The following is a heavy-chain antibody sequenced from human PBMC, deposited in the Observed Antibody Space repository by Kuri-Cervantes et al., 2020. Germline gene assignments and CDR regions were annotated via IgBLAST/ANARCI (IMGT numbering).Heavy chain of an antibody. CDR3: ARDRAVYGNWYFDL. Sequence: GESLKISCAASGFTFSSYAMHWVRQAPGKGLEWVAVISYDGSNKYYADSVKGRLTISRDNSKNTLYLQMNSLRAEDTAVYYCARDRAVYGNWYFDLWGRGTLVTVSS. D-gene: IGHD2/OR15-2a*01. V-gene: IGHV3-30-3*01. CDR2: ISYDGSNK. CDR1: GFTFSSYA. J-gene: IGHJ2*01.